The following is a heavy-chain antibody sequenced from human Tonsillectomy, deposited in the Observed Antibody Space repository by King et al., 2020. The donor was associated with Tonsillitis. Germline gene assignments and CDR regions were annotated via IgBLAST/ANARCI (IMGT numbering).Heavy chain of an antibody. CDR2: IWYDGSNK. V-gene: IGHV3-33*08. Sequence: VQLVESGGGVVQPGRSLRLSCAASGFTFSSYGMHWVRQAPGKGLEWVAVIWYDGSNKYYADSVKGRFTISRDNSKNTLYLQMNSLRAEDTAVYYCARAGGYSSSWFSDYYYYMDAWGKGTTVTVSS. CDR1: GFTFSSYG. J-gene: IGHJ6*03. CDR3: ARAGGYSSSWFSDYYYYMDA. D-gene: IGHD6-13*01.